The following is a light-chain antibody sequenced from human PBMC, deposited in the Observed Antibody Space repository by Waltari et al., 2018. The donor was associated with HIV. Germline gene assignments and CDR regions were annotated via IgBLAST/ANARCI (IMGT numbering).Light chain of an antibody. J-gene: IGKJ4*01. Sequence: EIVLTQSPGTLSLSPGERATLSGRASQSVSSSYLAWYQQKPGQAHRLLIYGASSRATGIPDRFSGSGSGTDFTLTISRLEPEDFAVYYCQQYGSSSLTFGGGTKVEIK. V-gene: IGKV3-20*01. CDR3: QQYGSSSLT. CDR1: QSVSSSY. CDR2: GAS.